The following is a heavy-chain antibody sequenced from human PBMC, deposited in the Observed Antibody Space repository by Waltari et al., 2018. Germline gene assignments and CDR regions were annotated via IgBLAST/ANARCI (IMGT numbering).Heavy chain of an antibody. CDR2: IYTSGST. CDR1: GGSISSGSYY. J-gene: IGHJ4*02. V-gene: IGHV4-61*02. Sequence: QVQLQESGPGLVKPSQTLSLTCTVSGGSISSGSYYWSWIRQPAGKGLEWIGRIYTSGSTNYNPSLKSRVTISVDTSKNQFSLKLSSVTAADTAVYYCARGRMITFGGVIVDYWGQGTLVIVSS. D-gene: IGHD3-16*02. CDR3: ARGRMITFGGVIVDY.